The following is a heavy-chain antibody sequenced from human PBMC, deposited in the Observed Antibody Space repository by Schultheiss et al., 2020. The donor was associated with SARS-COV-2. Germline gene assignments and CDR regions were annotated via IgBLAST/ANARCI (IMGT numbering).Heavy chain of an antibody. D-gene: IGHD3-22*01. Sequence: GGSLRLSCAASGFSFSDYWMHWVRQAPGKGLVWVGRIKSKTDGGTTDYAAPVKGRFTISRDDSKNTLYLQMNSLKTEDTDVYYCTTVFYDSSGFDYWGQGILVTVSS. V-gene: IGHV3-15*01. J-gene: IGHJ4*02. CDR3: TTVFYDSSGFDY. CDR2: IKSKTDGGTT. CDR1: GFSFSDYW.